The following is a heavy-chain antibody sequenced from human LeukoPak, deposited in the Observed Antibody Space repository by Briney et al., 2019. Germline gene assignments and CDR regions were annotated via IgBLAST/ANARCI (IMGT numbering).Heavy chain of an antibody. Sequence: SETLSLTCTVSGGSISSSSYYWGWIRQPPGKGLEWIGSIYYSGSTYYNPSLKSRVTISVDTSKNQFSLKLSSVTAADTAVYYCARERNIYYYDSSGVDVWGKGTTVTVSS. V-gene: IGHV4-39*07. CDR1: GGSISSSSYY. CDR3: ARERNIYYYDSSGVDV. J-gene: IGHJ6*04. CDR2: IYYSGST. D-gene: IGHD3-22*01.